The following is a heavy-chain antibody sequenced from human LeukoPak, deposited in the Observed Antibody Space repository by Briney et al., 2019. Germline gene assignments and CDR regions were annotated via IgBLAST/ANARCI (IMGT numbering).Heavy chain of an antibody. CDR2: IYYSGST. Sequence: SETLSLTCTVSGGSISSSSYCWGWIRQPPGKGLEWIGSIYYSGSTYYNPSLKSRVTISVDTSKNQFSLKLSSVTAADTAVYYCARLVGTAMGGDYWGQGTLVTVSS. D-gene: IGHD5-18*01. CDR3: ARLVGTAMGGDY. J-gene: IGHJ4*02. CDR1: GGSISSSSYC. V-gene: IGHV4-39*01.